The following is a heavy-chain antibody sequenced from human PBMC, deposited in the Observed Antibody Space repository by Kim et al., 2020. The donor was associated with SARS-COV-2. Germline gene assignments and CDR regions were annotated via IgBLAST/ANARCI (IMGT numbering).Heavy chain of an antibody. CDR2: IGGSGANT. CDR1: GFTFRSYD. D-gene: IGHD3-22*01. J-gene: IGHJ6*02. CDR3: AKDSSSWYGMDV. Sequence: GGSLRLSCAASGFTFRSYDMSWVRQAPGKGLEWVSGIGGSGANTYYADSVKGRFTISRDNSKNTLYLQMSSLRAEDTAVYYCAKDSSSWYGMDVWGRGTPVTLFS. V-gene: IGHV3-23*01.